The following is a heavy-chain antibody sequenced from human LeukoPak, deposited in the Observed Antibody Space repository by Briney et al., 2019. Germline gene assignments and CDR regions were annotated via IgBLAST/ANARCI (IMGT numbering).Heavy chain of an antibody. D-gene: IGHD3-10*01. CDR1: GFTFRNYM. J-gene: IGHJ4*02. Sequence: GGSLRLSCAASGFTFRNYMMHWVRQAPGKGLDWVAVILEDGTIQHYADSVKGRFTISRDNSRNTVFLQMNSLRGEDTAIYYCARVQGGGFRTAYFWGQGTVVTVSS. CDR3: ARVQGGGFRTAYF. V-gene: IGHV3-30*04. CDR2: ILEDGTIQ.